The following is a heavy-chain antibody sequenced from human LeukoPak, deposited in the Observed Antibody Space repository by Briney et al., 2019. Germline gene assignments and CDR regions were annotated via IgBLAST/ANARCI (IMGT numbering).Heavy chain of an antibody. CDR3: ARKGSSWYYFDY. CDR2: ISGSGSTK. CDR1: GFTFSSYE. J-gene: IGHJ4*02. V-gene: IGHV3-48*03. Sequence: GGSLRLSCAASGFTFSSYEMNWVRQAPGKGLEWVSYISGSGSTKYYADSVKGRFTISRDNAKNPLYLQMNSLRAEDTAVYYCARKGSSWYYFDYWGQGTLDTVSS. D-gene: IGHD6-13*01.